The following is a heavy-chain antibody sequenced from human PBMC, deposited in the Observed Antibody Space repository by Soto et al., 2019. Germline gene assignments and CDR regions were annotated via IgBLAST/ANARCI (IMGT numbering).Heavy chain of an antibody. CDR1: GFTFSSYA. J-gene: IGHJ4*02. Sequence: QPGGSLRLSCAASGFTFSSYAMSWVRQAPGKELEWVSAISGSGVSTYYADSVKGRFTISRDNSKNTLYLQMNSLRAEDTAVYYCAKSPGMYYYDSSGYYHYDYWGQGTLVTVSS. CDR3: AKSPGMYYYDSSGYYHYDY. D-gene: IGHD3-22*01. CDR2: ISGSGVST. V-gene: IGHV3-23*01.